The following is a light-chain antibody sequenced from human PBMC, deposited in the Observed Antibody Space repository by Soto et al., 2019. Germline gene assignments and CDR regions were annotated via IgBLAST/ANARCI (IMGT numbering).Light chain of an antibody. CDR3: QQSLPIPDT. J-gene: IGKJ2*01. V-gene: IGKV1-39*01. CDR1: QTISTH. Sequence: DIQMTQSPSSLSASVRDRVTITGRASQTISTHLNWYQQKPGQAPKLLIYAASTLPSGVPSRFSGSGSGTDFTLTINSLQPEDFATYYCQQSLPIPDTVGQGTKLEIK. CDR2: AAS.